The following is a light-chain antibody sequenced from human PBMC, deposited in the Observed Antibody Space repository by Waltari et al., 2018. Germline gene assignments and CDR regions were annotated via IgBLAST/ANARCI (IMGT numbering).Light chain of an antibody. CDR2: AAS. CDR1: QSVSKY. Sequence: EVVLTQSPGTLSLSPGERATLSCRASQSVSKYLAWYQQRPGQAPRLLIYAASTRATGIPDRFSGSGSGTDFTLTVSNLEPEDFAIYYCQQRSNWPYTFGQGTRVEIK. J-gene: IGKJ2*01. CDR3: QQRSNWPYT. V-gene: IGKV3-11*01.